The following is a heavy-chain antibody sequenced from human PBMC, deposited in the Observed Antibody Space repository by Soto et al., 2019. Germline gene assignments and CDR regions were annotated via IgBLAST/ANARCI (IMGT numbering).Heavy chain of an antibody. Sequence: SETLSLTCSVSGASITSGGSYWTWIRQHPGKGMELIGNIIYSEKNYYNPSLKSRVTISLDTSKNQFSLKVNSVTAADTAVYYCVRDRGTTLRMDXWGQGTTVTVS. J-gene: IGHJ6*02. CDR2: IIYSEKN. D-gene: IGHD3-10*01. V-gene: IGHV4-31*03. CDR3: VRDRGTTLRMDX. CDR1: GASITSGGSY.